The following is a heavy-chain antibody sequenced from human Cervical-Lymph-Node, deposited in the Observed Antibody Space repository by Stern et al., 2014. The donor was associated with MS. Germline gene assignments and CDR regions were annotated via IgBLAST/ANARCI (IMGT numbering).Heavy chain of an antibody. V-gene: IGHV3-48*02. CDR2: ISSSSSTI. Sequence: EVQLVESGGGLVQPGGSLRLSCAASGFTFSSYSMNWVRQAPGKGLEWVSYISSSSSTIYYADSVKGRFTISRDNAKNSLYLQMNSLRDEDTAVYYCARGQRLLWFGDQGIFDYWGQGTLVTVSS. J-gene: IGHJ4*02. CDR3: ARGQRLLWFGDQGIFDY. CDR1: GFTFSSYS. D-gene: IGHD3-10*01.